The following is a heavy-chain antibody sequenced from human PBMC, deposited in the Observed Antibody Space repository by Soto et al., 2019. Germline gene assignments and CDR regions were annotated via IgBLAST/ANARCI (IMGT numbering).Heavy chain of an antibody. Sequence: GASVKVSCKASGCTFTNYALHWVRQAPGQRLEWMGWINTGNANTKSSQKFQDRVTITRDTSANTAYMELSSLRSEDTAVYYCARAEGVYNSGSFDYWGQGTLVTVSS. CDR2: INTGNANT. J-gene: IGHJ4*02. CDR1: GCTFTNYA. V-gene: IGHV1-3*04. D-gene: IGHD6-19*01. CDR3: ARAEGVYNSGSFDY.